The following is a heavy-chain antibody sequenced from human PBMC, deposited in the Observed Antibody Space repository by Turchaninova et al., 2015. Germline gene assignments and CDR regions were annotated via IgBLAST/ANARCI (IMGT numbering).Heavy chain of an antibody. CDR2: ISHSGST. D-gene: IGHD6-19*01. Sequence: QVQLQESGPGLVKPSETLSLTCAVSGYSISSGFCWGWIRQPPGKGLEWIGGISHSGSTYYNPSLKSRGTISLDTSKNQFSLELSSVTAADTAVYYCARRGYSSGWSYDYWGQGTLVTVSS. CDR3: ARRGYSSGWSYDY. J-gene: IGHJ4*02. CDR1: GYSISSGFC. V-gene: IGHV4-38-2*01.